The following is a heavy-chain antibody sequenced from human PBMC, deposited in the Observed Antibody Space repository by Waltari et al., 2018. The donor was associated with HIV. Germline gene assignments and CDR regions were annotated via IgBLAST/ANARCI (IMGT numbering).Heavy chain of an antibody. CDR2: INSDGSST. CDR3: ASGYSSSWRSDYYYYGMDV. J-gene: IGHJ6*02. Sequence: EVQLVESGGGLVQPGRFLRLSCAASGFTFSSYWMHWVRQAQGKGLVWVSRINSDGSSTSYADSVKGRFTISRDYAKNTLYLQMNSLRAEDTAVYYCASGYSSSWRSDYYYYGMDVWGQGTTVTVSS. D-gene: IGHD6-13*01. CDR1: GFTFSSYW. V-gene: IGHV3-74*01.